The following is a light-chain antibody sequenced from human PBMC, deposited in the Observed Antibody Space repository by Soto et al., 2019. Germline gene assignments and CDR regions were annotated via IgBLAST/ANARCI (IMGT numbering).Light chain of an antibody. Sequence: DIHPTQSPTSLSASVWDGVTIACRASQFIDSDLNWYQQKPGKAPKLLIYAASSLQSGVSSRFSGSGSGTDFTLTINSLQPEDFATYYCQQSYSTTRTFGQGTKVDIK. CDR1: QFIDSD. CDR3: QQSYSTTRT. J-gene: IGKJ1*01. V-gene: IGKV1-39*01. CDR2: AAS.